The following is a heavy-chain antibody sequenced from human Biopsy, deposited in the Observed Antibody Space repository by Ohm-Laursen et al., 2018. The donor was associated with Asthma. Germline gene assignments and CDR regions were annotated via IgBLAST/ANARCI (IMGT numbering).Heavy chain of an antibody. J-gene: IGHJ2*01. CDR2: IYYSGRT. V-gene: IGHV4-39*02. CDR3: ARAVSSSSYWYFDL. D-gene: IGHD6-6*01. CDR1: GDAMSTSGSY. Sequence: GTLSLTCIVSGDAMSTSGSYWGWIRQSPGKGLEWIGSIYYSGRTYYNPSLESRVTISADASKNHFSLKVTSVTAADTAVYYCARAVSSSSYWYFDLWGRGDLVTVSS.